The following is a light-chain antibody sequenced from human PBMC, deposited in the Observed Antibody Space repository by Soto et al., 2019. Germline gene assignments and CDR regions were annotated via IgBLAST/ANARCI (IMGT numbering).Light chain of an antibody. CDR1: QSLLHSNGYNY. CDR3: MQALQTVFT. J-gene: IGKJ3*01. Sequence: DIVMTQSPLSLPVTPGEPASISCRSSQSLLHSNGYNYLDWYLQKPGQSPQLLIYLGSNRASGVPDRFSGSGSGTDFTLKSSRVEAEDVGVYYCMQALQTVFTFGPGTKVDI. CDR2: LGS. V-gene: IGKV2-28*01.